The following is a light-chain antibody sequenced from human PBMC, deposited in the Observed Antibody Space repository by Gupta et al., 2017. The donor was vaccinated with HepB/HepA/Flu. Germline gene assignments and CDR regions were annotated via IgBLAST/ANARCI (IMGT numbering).Light chain of an antibody. CDR2: DNN. Sequence: QSVLTQPPSVSAAPGQKVTLSCSGSSSNIGNNYVSWYQQLPGTAPKLLIYDNNKRPSGIPDRFSGSTSGTSATLGITGLQTGDEADYYCGTWDTSLSVWVFGGGTRLTVL. CDR1: SSNIGNNY. V-gene: IGLV1-51*01. CDR3: GTWDTSLSVWV. J-gene: IGLJ3*02.